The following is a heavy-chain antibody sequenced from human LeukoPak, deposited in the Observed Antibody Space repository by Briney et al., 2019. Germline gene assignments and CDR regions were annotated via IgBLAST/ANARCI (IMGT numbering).Heavy chain of an antibody. CDR3: ARVIGNCRGGSCYYMDV. V-gene: IGHV1-2*02. J-gene: IGHJ6*03. CDR1: GYTFTGYY. Sequence: ASVKVSCKASGYTFTGYYMHWVRQAPGQGLEWMGWINPYNADTYYAQTLQGRVTMTTDTPTSTAYMELRSLGSDDTAVYYCARVIGNCRGGSCYYMDVWGKGTTVTVSS. CDR2: INPYNADT. D-gene: IGHD2-15*01.